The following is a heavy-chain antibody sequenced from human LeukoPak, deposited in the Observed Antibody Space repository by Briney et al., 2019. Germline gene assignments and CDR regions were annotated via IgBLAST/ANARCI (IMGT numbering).Heavy chain of an antibody. CDR3: ARLFSAYNP. J-gene: IGHJ4*02. CDR2: IYSRGST. D-gene: IGHD5-12*01. Sequence: SETLSLTCTVSGDSISSSSYYWGWIRQPPGKVLEWIGNIYSRGSTHYNPSLKSRVTMSVDTSKNQFSLKLSSVTAADTAVYYCARLFSAYNPWGQGTLVSVSS. CDR1: GDSISSSSYY. V-gene: IGHV4-39*01.